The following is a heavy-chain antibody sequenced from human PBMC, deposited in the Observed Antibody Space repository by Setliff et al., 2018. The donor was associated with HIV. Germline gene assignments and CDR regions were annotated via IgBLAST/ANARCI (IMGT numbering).Heavy chain of an antibody. V-gene: IGHV4-4*09. Sequence: ETLSLTCTVSGGSLTTYYWSWLRQPPGKELEWIGYFYTSGSTNYNPSLKSRVTISIDTSKNQFSLKLNAVTAADTAVYYCARRPPLTTGREYYFDFWGQGTLVTVSS. CDR2: FYTSGST. CDR3: ARRPPLTTGREYYFDF. J-gene: IGHJ4*02. CDR1: GGSLTTYY. D-gene: IGHD1-1*01.